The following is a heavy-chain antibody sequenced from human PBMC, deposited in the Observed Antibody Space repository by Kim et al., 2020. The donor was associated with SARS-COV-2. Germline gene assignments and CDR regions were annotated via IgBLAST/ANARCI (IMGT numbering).Heavy chain of an antibody. CDR3: ARGRNRSSWLYDY. CDR2: IHYSGTT. CDR1: GGSLTNYY. D-gene: IGHD6-13*01. J-gene: IGHJ4*02. Sequence: SETLSLTCTVSGGSLTNYYWGWFRQTPGKGLEWIAYIHYSGTTNFNPSLKSRVTLSVDMSRNQFSLKLSSVAAADTAVYYCARGRNRSSWLYDYWGQGTL. V-gene: IGHV4-59*01.